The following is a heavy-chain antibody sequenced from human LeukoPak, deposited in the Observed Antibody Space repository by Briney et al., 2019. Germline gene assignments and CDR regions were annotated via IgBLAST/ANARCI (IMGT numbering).Heavy chain of an antibody. D-gene: IGHD3-22*01. Sequence: GASVKVSCKASGYTFTSYGISWVRQAPGQGLEWMGWISAYNGNTNYAQKLQGRVTMTTDTSTSTAYMELRSLRSDDTAVYNCARGGDYYDSSGYPNYYYYYYMDVWGKGTTVTVSS. CDR2: ISAYNGNT. V-gene: IGHV1-18*01. J-gene: IGHJ6*03. CDR3: ARGGDYYDSSGYPNYYYYYYMDV. CDR1: GYTFTSYG.